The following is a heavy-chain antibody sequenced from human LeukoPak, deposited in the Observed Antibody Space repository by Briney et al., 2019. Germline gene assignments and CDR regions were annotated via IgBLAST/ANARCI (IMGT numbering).Heavy chain of an antibody. Sequence: PSETLSLTCTVSGYSISSGYYWGWIRQPPGKGLEWIGSIYHSGSTYYNPSLKSRVTISVDTSKNQFSLKLSSVTPADTAVYYCARVRYSGYGDFDYWGQGTLVTVSS. V-gene: IGHV4-38-2*02. CDR1: GYSISSGYY. D-gene: IGHD5-12*01. CDR3: ARVRYSGYGDFDY. J-gene: IGHJ4*02. CDR2: IYHSGST.